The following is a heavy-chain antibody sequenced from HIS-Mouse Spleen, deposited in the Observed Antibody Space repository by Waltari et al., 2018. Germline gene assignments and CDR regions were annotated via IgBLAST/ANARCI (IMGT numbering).Heavy chain of an antibody. Sequence: EVQLVESGGGLVQPGGSLRLSCAASGFTFSSYAMHWGRQAPGKGLEYVSAISSNGGSTYYANSVKGRFTISRDNSKNTLYLQMGSLRAEDMAVYYCARFIAVAGTGWFDPWGQGTLVTVSS. D-gene: IGHD6-19*01. CDR3: ARFIAVAGTGWFDP. CDR2: ISSNGGST. J-gene: IGHJ5*02. V-gene: IGHV3-64*01. CDR1: GFTFSSYA.